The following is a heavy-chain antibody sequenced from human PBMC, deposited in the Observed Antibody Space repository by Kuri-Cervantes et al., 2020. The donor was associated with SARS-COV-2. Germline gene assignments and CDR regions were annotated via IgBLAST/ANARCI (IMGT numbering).Heavy chain of an antibody. Sequence: SQTLSLTCAVYGGSFSGYYWSWIRQPPGKGLEWIGEINHSGSTNYNPSLKSRVTISVDTSKNQFSLKLSSVTAADTAVYYCAGGSHPYGDKRRGAFDIWGQGTMVTVSS. D-gene: IGHD4-17*01. CDR3: AGGSHPYGDKRRGAFDI. V-gene: IGHV4-34*01. CDR2: INHSGST. J-gene: IGHJ3*02. CDR1: GGSFSGYY.